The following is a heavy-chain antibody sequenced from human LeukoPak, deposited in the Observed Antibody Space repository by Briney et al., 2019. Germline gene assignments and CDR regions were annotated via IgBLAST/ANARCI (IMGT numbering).Heavy chain of an antibody. J-gene: IGHJ4*02. CDR2: ISDSGAST. CDR3: AKSHSVGYRGYFDY. Sequence: GGSLRPSGAASGFTFTTYAMSWVRQAPGKGLEWVSTISDSGASTYYADSVKGRFTISRDNSKNTLYLQMNSLRAEDTAVYYCAKSHSVGYRGYFDYWGQGTLVTVSS. CDR1: GFTFTTYA. D-gene: IGHD5-12*01. V-gene: IGHV3-23*01.